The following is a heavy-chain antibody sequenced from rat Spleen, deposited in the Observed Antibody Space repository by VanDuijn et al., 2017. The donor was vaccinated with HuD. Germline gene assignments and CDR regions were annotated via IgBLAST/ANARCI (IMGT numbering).Heavy chain of an antibody. J-gene: IGHJ1*01. CDR1: GFSLTDYS. D-gene: IGHD1-10*01. CDR2: IQSGGST. V-gene: IGHV2-19*01. CDR3: TRPNNPYWYFDF. Sequence: QVQLKESGPGLVQPSQTLSLICTVSGFSLTDYSVYWVRQPPGKGLEWMGRIQSGGSTDYNSALKSRLSISRDNSKSQVFLKMNSLQTEDTAIYFCTRPNNPYWYFDFWGPGTMVTVSS.